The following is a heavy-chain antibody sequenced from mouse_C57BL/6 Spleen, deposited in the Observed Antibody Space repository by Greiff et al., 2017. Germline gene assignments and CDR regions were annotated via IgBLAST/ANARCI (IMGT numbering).Heavy chain of an antibody. CDR1: GYTFTSYW. J-gene: IGHJ3*01. CDR2: IYPSDSET. V-gene: IGHV1-61*01. D-gene: IGHD4-1*01. Sequence: QVQLQQPGAELVRPGSSVKLSCKASGYTFTSYWMDWVKQRPGQGLEWIGNIYPSDSETHYNQKFKDKATLTVDKSSSTAYMQLSSLTSEDSAVYYGARGVTGNAWFAYWGQGTMVTVSA. CDR3: ARGVTGNAWFAY.